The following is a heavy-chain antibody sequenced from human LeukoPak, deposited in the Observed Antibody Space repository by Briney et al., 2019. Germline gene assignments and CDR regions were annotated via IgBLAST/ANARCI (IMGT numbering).Heavy chain of an antibody. Sequence: SETLSLTRTVSGGSISSSSYYWGWIRQPPGKGLEWIGSIYYSGSTYYNPSLKSRVTISVDTSKNQFSLKLSSVTAADTAVYYCARLRDYYYMDVWGKGTTVTVSS. V-gene: IGHV4-39*01. CDR1: GGSISSSSYY. CDR3: ARLRDYYYMDV. CDR2: IYYSGST. J-gene: IGHJ6*03.